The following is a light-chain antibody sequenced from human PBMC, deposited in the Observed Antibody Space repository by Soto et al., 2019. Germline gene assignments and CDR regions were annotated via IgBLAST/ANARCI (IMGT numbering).Light chain of an antibody. Sequence: IVLTQSPGTLSLSPGERTTLSCRASQSISRYLAWYQQKPGQGPRLLIYGASSRATGTPDRFSGSGSGTDFTLTINRLEPEDFAIYYCQQRDTWPPWTFGLGTKVDIK. J-gene: IGKJ1*01. CDR2: GAS. V-gene: IGKV3D-20*02. CDR3: QQRDTWPPWT. CDR1: QSISRY.